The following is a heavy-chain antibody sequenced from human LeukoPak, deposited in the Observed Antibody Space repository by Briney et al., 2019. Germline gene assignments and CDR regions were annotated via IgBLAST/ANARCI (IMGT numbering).Heavy chain of an antibody. V-gene: IGHV4-31*03. CDR1: GGSINNGGYY. CDR2: IFYSGST. CDR3: ARDQARGFDN. J-gene: IGHJ3*02. Sequence: TSQTLSLTCTVSGGSINNGGYYWSWIRQHPGKGLEWIGYIFYSGSTYHNPSLKSRVTISVDTSKNQFSLNLSSVSAADTAVYYCARDQARGFDNWGQGTMVTVSS.